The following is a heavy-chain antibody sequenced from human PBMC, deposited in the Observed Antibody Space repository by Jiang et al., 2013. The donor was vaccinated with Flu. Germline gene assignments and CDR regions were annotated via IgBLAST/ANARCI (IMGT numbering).Heavy chain of an antibody. V-gene: IGHV3-30*02. Sequence: VQLVESGGGVVQSGGSLRLSCAASGFTFNTFGMHWVRQAPGKGLEWAALILYDGSYKYYADSVKGRFTISRDNSKNTLYLQMSSLRAEDRAVYYCATDTQHRVLQQWGQGTLVIVTS. CDR2: ILYDGSYK. J-gene: IGHJ1*01. CDR3: ATDTQHRVLQQ. D-gene: IGHD6-13*01. CDR1: GFTFNTFG.